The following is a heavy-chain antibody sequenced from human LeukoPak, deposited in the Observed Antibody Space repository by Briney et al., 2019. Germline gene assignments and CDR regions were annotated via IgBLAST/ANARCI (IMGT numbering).Heavy chain of an antibody. CDR1: GFTVSNNY. Sequence: GGSLRLSCAASGFTVSNNYMSWVRQAPGKGLEWASLIYSSGSTDYADSVKGRFTISRDNSKNTLYLQMNSLRDEDTAVYYCARGGDIVGTPRSAFDIWGQGTMVTVSS. CDR3: ARGGDIVGTPRSAFDI. CDR2: IYSSGST. J-gene: IGHJ3*02. D-gene: IGHD1-26*01. V-gene: IGHV3-53*01.